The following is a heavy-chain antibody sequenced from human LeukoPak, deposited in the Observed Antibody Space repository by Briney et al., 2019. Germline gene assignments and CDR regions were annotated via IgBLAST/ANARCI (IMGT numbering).Heavy chain of an antibody. CDR1: GYTFTSYY. CDR3: ARDFSGVAATSLSYYYYGMDV. J-gene: IGHJ6*02. Sequence: ASVKVSCKASGYTFTSYYMHWVRQAPGQGLEWMGIINPSGGSTSYAQEFQGRVTMTRDTSTSTVYMELSSLRSEDTAVYYCARDFSGVAATSLSYYYYGMDVWGQGTTVTVSS. D-gene: IGHD2-15*01. V-gene: IGHV1-46*01. CDR2: INPSGGST.